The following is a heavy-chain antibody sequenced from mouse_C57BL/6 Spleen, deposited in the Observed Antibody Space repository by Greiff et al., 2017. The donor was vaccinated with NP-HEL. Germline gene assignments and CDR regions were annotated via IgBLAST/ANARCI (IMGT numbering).Heavy chain of an antibody. CDR1: GYTFTDYE. CDR2: IDPETGGT. J-gene: IGHJ2*01. CDR3: TRGATYYGSSLDY. D-gene: IGHD1-1*01. Sequence: SGAELVRPGASVTLSCKASGYTFTDYEMHWVKQTPVHGLEWIGAIDPETGGTAYNQKFKGKAILTADKSSSTAYMELRSLTSEDSAVYYCTRGATYYGSSLDYWGQGTTLTVSS. V-gene: IGHV1-15*01.